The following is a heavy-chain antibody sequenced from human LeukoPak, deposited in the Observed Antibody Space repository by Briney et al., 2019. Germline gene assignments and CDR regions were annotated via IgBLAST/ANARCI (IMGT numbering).Heavy chain of an antibody. CDR1: GGSFSGYY. V-gene: IGHV4-34*01. J-gene: IGHJ5*02. CDR2: INHSGST. CDR3: ARGNNFRNLYYGPGSYRTRFDP. Sequence: PSETQSLTCAVYGGSFSGYYWSWIRQPPGKGLEWIGEINHSGSTNYNPSLKSRVTISVDTSKNQFSLKLSSVTAADTAVYYCARGNNFRNLYYGPGSYRTRFDPWGQGTLVTVSS. D-gene: IGHD3-10*01.